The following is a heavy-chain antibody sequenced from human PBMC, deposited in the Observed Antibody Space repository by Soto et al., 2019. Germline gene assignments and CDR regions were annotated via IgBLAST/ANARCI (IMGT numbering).Heavy chain of an antibody. J-gene: IGHJ3*02. CDR2: IYYSGST. Sequence: QVQLQESGPGLVKPSQTLSLTCTVSGGSISSGDYYWSWIRQPPGKGLEWIGYIYYSGSTYYNPSLKSRVTISVDTSKNQFSRKLSSVTAADTAVYYCASWAAYCSGGSCLLGGIRAFDIWGQGTMVTVSS. D-gene: IGHD2-15*01. CDR1: GGSISSGDYY. V-gene: IGHV4-30-4*01. CDR3: ASWAAYCSGGSCLLGGIRAFDI.